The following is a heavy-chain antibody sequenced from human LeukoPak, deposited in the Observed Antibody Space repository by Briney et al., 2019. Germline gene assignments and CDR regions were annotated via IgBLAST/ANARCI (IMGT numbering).Heavy chain of an antibody. D-gene: IGHD4-17*01. J-gene: IGHJ3*02. CDR1: GFTFSSYS. CDR2: ISSSSSTI. V-gene: IGHV3-48*01. CDR3: ARGVGEATVRRAAFDI. Sequence: PGGSLRLSCAASGFTFSSYSMNWVRQAPGKGLGWVSYISSSSSTIYYADSVKGRFTISRDNAKNSLYLQMDSLRAEDTAVYYCARGVGEATVRRAAFDIWGQGTMVTVSS.